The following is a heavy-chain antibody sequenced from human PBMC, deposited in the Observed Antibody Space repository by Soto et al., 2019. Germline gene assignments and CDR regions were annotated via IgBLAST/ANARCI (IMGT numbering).Heavy chain of an antibody. CDR1: DDSVTGYC. J-gene: IGHJ4*02. D-gene: IGHD4-4*01. V-gene: IGHV4-59*02. Sequence: SETLSLTCTVSDDSVTGYCWSWIRQPPGKGLEWIGCIDYNGIAHYNPSLTSRVTMSLDTSNKHFSLKLSSVTTTDTAVYYCARGPDYSKVGYWGQGTLLTVSS. CDR3: ARGPDYSKVGY. CDR2: IDYNGIA.